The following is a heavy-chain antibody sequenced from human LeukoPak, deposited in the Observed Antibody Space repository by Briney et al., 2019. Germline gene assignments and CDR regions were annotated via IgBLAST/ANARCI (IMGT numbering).Heavy chain of an antibody. CDR3: ARTLHNCEAFDI. D-gene: IGHD1-1*01. V-gene: IGHV1-69*13. CDR1: GGTFSSYA. Sequence: SVKVSCKASGGTFSSYAISWVRQAPGQGLEWMGGIIPIFGAANYAQKFQGRVTITEDGSTSTAYMELSRLRTEDPAVYYVARTLHNCEAFDIWGQGTMVTVSS. CDR2: IIPIFGAA. J-gene: IGHJ3*02.